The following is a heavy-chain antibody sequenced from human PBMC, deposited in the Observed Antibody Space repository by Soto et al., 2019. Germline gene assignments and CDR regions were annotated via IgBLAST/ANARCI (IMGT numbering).Heavy chain of an antibody. Sequence: ASVKVSCKASGYTFTNYYMHWVRQAPGQGLEWMGIIYPSGGSTRNAQKFQGRVTMTRDTSTSTVYMELSSLRSEDTAVYYCARDFSGPMDYWGRGTLVTVSS. CDR3: ARDFSGPMDY. D-gene: IGHD3-10*01. J-gene: IGHJ4*02. CDR2: IYPSGGST. V-gene: IGHV1-46*01. CDR1: GYTFTNYY.